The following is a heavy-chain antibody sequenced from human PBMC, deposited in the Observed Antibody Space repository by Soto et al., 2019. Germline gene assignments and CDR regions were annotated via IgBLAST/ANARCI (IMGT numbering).Heavy chain of an antibody. V-gene: IGHV3-30*03. D-gene: IGHD5-18*01. CDR1: GFTFSHYA. J-gene: IGHJ4*02. CDR2: MSYDGSNE. CDR3: AIDDSHNFDS. Sequence: QVQLVESGGGVVQPGRSLRLSCAASGFTFSHYAMHWVRQAPGKGLEWVALMSYDGSNEYYADSVKGRFTISRDNSKNTLYLQMNSLRAGDTAVYCCAIDDSHNFDSFGQGTLVSVSS.